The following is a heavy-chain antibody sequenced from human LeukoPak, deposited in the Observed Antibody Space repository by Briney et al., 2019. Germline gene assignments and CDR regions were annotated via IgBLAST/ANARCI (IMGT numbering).Heavy chain of an antibody. CDR2: TYYRSKWYD. CDR3: AKGGGAMDV. D-gene: IGHD3-16*01. V-gene: IGHV6-1*01. Sequence: SQTLSLTCAISGDSVSSNSAAWNWIRQSPSRGLEWLGRTYYRSKWYDDYAVSVKSRISINPDTSKNRFSLQLISVTPEDTAVYFCAKGGGAMDVWGQGTTVTVSS. J-gene: IGHJ6*02. CDR1: GDSVSSNSAA.